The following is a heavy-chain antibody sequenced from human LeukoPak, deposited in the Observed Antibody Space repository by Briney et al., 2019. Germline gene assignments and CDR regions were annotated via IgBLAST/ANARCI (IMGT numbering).Heavy chain of an antibody. CDR1: GFTFSSYG. CDR2: ISYDGSNK. V-gene: IGHV3-30*18. CDR3: AKASGVIDFYYYGMDV. J-gene: IGHJ6*02. Sequence: GRSLRLSCAASGFTFSSYGMHWVRQAPGKGPEWVAVISYDGSNKYYADSVKGRFTISRDNSKNTLYLQMNSLRAEDTAVYYCAKASGVIDFYYYGMDVWGQGTTVTVSS. D-gene: IGHD3-10*01.